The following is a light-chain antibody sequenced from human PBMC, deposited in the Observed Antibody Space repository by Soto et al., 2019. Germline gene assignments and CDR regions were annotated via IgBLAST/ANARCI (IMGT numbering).Light chain of an antibody. CDR2: GAS. CDR1: QSVSSSN. V-gene: IGKV3-20*01. J-gene: IGKJ2*01. Sequence: EIVLTQSPGTLSLSPGERATLSCRASQSVSSSNLAWYQQKHGEAPSLLMYGASIRATVIPDSFSGSGSGTDFTVTISRLEPEDLAVYYCQLYGSSPFTFGQGTKLEMK. CDR3: QLYGSSPFT.